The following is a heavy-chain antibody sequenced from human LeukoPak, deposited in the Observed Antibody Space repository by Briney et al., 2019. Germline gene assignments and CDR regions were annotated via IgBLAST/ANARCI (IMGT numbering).Heavy chain of an antibody. J-gene: IGHJ3*02. D-gene: IGHD1-26*01. V-gene: IGHV4-4*07. CDR1: GGSISSYY. CDR2: IYTSGNT. CDR3: ARYPYSGSYRYAFDI. Sequence: SETLSLTCTVSGGSISSYYWSWIRQPAGKGLEWIGRIYTSGNTNYNPSLKSRVTMSVDTSKNQFSLKLSSVTAADTAVYYCARYPYSGSYRYAFDIWGQGTMVTVSS.